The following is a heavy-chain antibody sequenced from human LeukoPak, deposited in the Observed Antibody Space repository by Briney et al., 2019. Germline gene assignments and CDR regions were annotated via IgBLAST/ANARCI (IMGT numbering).Heavy chain of an antibody. Sequence: SETLSLTCTVSGGSISSSSYYWGWIRQPPGKGLEWIGSIYYSGSTYYNPSLKRRGTISVDTSKNQFSLKLSSVTAADTAVYYCATLLGVGYYYYYYGMDVWGQGTTVTVSS. CDR2: IYYSGST. J-gene: IGHJ6*02. V-gene: IGHV4-39*01. D-gene: IGHD2/OR15-2a*01. CDR3: ATLLGVGYYYYYYGMDV. CDR1: GGSISSSSYY.